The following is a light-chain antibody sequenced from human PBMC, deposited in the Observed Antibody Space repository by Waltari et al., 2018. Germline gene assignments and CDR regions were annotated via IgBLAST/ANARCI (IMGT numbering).Light chain of an antibody. Sequence: EIVMTQSPVTLSVSPGERTTLSCRARQSVGSNLAWYQQQPGQAPSLLIYGASTRANGIPGRFSGSGSGTEFTLTLSSLQSEDFAVYYCQQYNKWPRTFGQGTKVEIK. CDR2: GAS. CDR1: QSVGSN. J-gene: IGKJ1*01. CDR3: QQYNKWPRT. V-gene: IGKV3-15*01.